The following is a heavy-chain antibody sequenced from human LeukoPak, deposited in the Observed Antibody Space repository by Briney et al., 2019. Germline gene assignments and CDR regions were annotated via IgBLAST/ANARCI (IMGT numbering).Heavy chain of an antibody. V-gene: IGHV3-23*01. J-gene: IGHJ4*02. Sequence: RSGGSLRLSCAASGFTFSSYAMSWVRQAPGKGLEWVSAISGSGGSTYYADSVKGRFTISRDNAKNSLYLQMNSLRAEDTAVYYCARGLETGNVGFDYWGQGTLVTVSS. CDR1: GFTFSSYA. CDR3: ARGLETGNVGFDY. CDR2: ISGSGGST. D-gene: IGHD1-1*01.